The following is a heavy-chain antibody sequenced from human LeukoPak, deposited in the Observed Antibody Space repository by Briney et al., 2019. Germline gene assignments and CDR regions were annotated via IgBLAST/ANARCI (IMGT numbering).Heavy chain of an antibody. D-gene: IGHD2-2*01. CDR2: ISGGGGST. Sequence: GGSLRLSCAASGFTFSSYAMSWVRQAPGKGLEWVSAISGGGGSTYYADSVKGRFTISRDNSKNTLYLQMNSLRAEDTAVYYCAKEVGYCSSTSCYALPYYFDYWGQGTLVTVSS. V-gene: IGHV3-23*01. CDR1: GFTFSSYA. J-gene: IGHJ4*02. CDR3: AKEVGYCSSTSCYALPYYFDY.